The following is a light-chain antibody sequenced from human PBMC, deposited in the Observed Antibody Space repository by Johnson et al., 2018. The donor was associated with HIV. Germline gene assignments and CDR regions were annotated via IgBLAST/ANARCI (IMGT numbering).Light chain of an antibody. CDR2: DNT. CDR1: SSNIGINY. CDR3: GTWDSSLSAYV. V-gene: IGLV1-51*01. J-gene: IGLJ1*01. Sequence: QSVLTRPPSVSAAPGQKVTISCSGSSSNIGINYVSWYQQLPGTAPKLLIYDNTKRPSGIPDRFSGSKSGTSATLGITGLQTGDEADYYCGTWDSSLSAYVFGTGTKVTAL.